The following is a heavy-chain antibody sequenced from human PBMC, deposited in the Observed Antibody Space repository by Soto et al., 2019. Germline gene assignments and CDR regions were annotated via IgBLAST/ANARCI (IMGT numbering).Heavy chain of an antibody. D-gene: IGHD6-25*01. Sequence: EVQLVESGGGLVQPGGSLRLSCAASGFTFSDHYMDWVRQAPGKGLEWVGRIKNKANSYTTEYAASVKGRFTISGDDSKNSLDLQMNSLKTEDTAVYYCARVRLGVTTRLFDYWGQGTLVTVSS. CDR2: IKNKANSYTT. J-gene: IGHJ4*02. CDR1: GFTFSDHY. CDR3: ARVRLGVTTRLFDY. V-gene: IGHV3-72*01.